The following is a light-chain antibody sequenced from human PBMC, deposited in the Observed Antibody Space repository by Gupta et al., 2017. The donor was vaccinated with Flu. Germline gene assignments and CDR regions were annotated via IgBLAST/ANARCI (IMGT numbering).Light chain of an antibody. CDR1: QSISSN. CDR3: QQYNKWPEWT. CDR2: GAS. V-gene: IGKV3-15*01. Sequence: EIVMTQSPATLSVSPGERATISCRASQSISSNLAWYQQKPGQTPRLLIYGASTRAAGIPARFSGSGSGTEFTLTISSLQSEDFAVYYRQQYNKWPEWTFGQGTKVEIK. J-gene: IGKJ1*01.